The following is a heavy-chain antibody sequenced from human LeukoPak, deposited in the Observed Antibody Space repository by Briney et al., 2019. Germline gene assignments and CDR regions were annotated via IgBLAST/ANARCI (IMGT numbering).Heavy chain of an antibody. CDR3: ARHPGKVTNDWYFDL. Sequence: GASVKVSCKASGYTFTGYYMHWVRQAPGQGLEWMGWINPNSDGTNYAQKFQGRVTMTRDTSITTAYMELSRLSSDDTAVYYCARHPGKVTNDWYFDLWGRGTLVTVSS. J-gene: IGHJ2*01. D-gene: IGHD4-23*01. CDR1: GYTFTGYY. V-gene: IGHV1-2*02. CDR2: INPNSDGT.